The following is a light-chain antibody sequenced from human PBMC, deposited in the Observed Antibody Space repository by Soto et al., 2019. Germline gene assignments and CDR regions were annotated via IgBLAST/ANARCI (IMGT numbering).Light chain of an antibody. CDR3: QRRSNWPST. V-gene: IGKV3-11*01. J-gene: IGKJ4*01. CDR1: QSVSSY. CDR2: DAS. Sequence: EIVLTQSPVTLSLSPGERATLSCRASQSVSSYLACYQQKLGQAPSLLIYDASNRATGIPARFSGSGSGTDFTLTISSLEPEDFAVYYCQRRSNWPSTFGGGTKVEIK.